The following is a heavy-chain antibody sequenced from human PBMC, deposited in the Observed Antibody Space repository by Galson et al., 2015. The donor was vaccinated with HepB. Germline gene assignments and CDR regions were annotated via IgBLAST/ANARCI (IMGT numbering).Heavy chain of an antibody. CDR3: ARDGRVLLWFGELYLDY. CDR1: AFTFSSYA. J-gene: IGHJ4*02. V-gene: IGHV3-33*08. D-gene: IGHD3-10*01. Sequence: SLRLSCAASAFTFSSYAMHWVRQAPGKGLEWVAVIWYDGSNKYYADSVKGRFTISRDNSKNTLYLQMNSLRAEDTAVYYCARDGRVLLWFGELYLDYWGQGTLVTVSS. CDR2: IWYDGSNK.